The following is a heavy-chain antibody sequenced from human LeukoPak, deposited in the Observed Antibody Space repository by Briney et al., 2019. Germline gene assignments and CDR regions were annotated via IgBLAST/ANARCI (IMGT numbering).Heavy chain of an antibody. CDR3: ARRSIAALAAFDI. CDR2: INPNSGGT. CDR1: GYTFTSYY. D-gene: IGHD6-6*01. Sequence: GASVKVSCKASGYTFTSYYMHWVRQAPGQGIEWMGWINPNSGGTNYAQKFQGRGTMTRDTSISTAYMELSRLRSADAAVYYCARRSIAALAAFDISGQGTMVTVSS. V-gene: IGHV1-2*02. J-gene: IGHJ3*02.